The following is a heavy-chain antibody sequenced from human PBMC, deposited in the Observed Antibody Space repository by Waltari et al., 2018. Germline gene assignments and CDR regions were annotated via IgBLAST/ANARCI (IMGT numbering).Heavy chain of an antibody. CDR1: GYSISSGYY. V-gene: IGHV4-38-2*01. J-gene: IGHJ4*02. CDR3: ASFIAVAGREVDY. CDR2: IYHSGST. Sequence: QVQLQESGPGLVKPSETLSLTCAVSGYSISSGYYWGWIRQPPGKGLEWIGSIYHSGSTYDNPSLKSRVTISVDTSKNQFSLKLSSVTAADTAVYYCASFIAVAGREVDYWGQGTLVTVSS. D-gene: IGHD6-19*01.